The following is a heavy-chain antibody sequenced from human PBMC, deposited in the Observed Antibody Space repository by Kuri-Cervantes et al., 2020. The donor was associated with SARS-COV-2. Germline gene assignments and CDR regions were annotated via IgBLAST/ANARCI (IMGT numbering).Heavy chain of an antibody. J-gene: IGHJ4*02. CDR3: ARGRYGLDY. Sequence: GESLKISCAASGFTFDDYGMSWVRQAPGKGLEWVASIKQDGSEKYYVDSVKGRFTVSRDNAKNSLCLQMNSLRAEDTAVYYCARGRYGLDYWGQGTLVTVSS. CDR1: GFTFDDYG. V-gene: IGHV3-7*01. D-gene: IGHD4-17*01. CDR2: IKQDGSEK.